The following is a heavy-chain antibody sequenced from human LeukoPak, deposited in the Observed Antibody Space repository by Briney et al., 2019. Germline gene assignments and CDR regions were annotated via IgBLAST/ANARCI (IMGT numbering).Heavy chain of an antibody. J-gene: IGHJ4*02. CDR2: ISAYNGNT. CDR1: GYTFTSYG. CDR3: AREEYGSGSYPTYYFDY. V-gene: IGHV1-18*01. Sequence: GSVKVSCKASGYTFTSYGISWVRQAPGQGLEWMGWISAYNGNTNYAQKLQGRVTMTTDTSTSTAYMELRSLRSEDTAVYYCAREEYGSGSYPTYYFDYWGQGTLVTVSS. D-gene: IGHD3-10*01.